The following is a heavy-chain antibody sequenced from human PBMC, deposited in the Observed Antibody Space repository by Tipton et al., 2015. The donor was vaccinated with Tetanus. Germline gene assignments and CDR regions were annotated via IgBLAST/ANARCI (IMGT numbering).Heavy chain of an antibody. CDR3: ARNGSVTPRTLYYRYNGMDV. Sequence: TLSLTCNVSGDSISSGPDFWGWIRQPPGKKPEWIGSILHTGSTSYNPSLKSRVTIAVDTSKNQLSLTLTSVTAAGTAVYYCARNGSVTPRTLYYRYNGMDVWGQGTTVTVSS. D-gene: IGHD2-21*02. CDR1: GDSISSGPDF. V-gene: IGHV4-39*07. J-gene: IGHJ6*02. CDR2: ILHTGST.